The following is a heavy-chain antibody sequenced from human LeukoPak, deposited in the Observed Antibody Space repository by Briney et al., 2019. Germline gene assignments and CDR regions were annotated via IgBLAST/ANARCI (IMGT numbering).Heavy chain of an antibody. CDR3: ARRGPHGFDP. V-gene: IGHV1-18*01. J-gene: IGHJ5*02. CDR2: ISANNGYS. Sequence: ASVKVSCKPSGYYGFTWVRQAPGQGLEWMGWISANNGYSNYAPKFQGRVTMTTDTTTRTAYMELRSLRSDDTAVYYCARRGPHGFDPWGQGTLVTVSS. CDR1: GYYG.